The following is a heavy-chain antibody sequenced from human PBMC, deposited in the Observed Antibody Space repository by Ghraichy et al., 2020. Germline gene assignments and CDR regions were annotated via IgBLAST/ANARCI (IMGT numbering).Heavy chain of an antibody. CDR3: ARLRSFLNGYDAFDI. CDR1: GGSINSGSYY. Sequence: GSLRLSCTVSGGSINSGSYYWGWIRRPPGKGLEWIESIDYSGNTYNNPSLKSRVTTSVDTSKNQFSLKLTSVTAADTAVYYCARLRSFLNGYDAFDIWGHGTMVTVSS. CDR2: IDYSGNT. J-gene: IGHJ3*02. V-gene: IGHV4-39*01. D-gene: IGHD2-8*01.